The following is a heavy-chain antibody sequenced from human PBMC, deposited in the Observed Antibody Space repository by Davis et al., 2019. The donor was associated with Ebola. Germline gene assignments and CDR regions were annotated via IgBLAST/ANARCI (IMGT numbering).Heavy chain of an antibody. V-gene: IGHV4-39*02. CDR1: GASISRTTNYY. Sequence: SETLSLTCTVSGASISRTTNYYWGWIRQPPGKGLEWIGSVFYSGTPYYNPFLKSRVTMSVDTSKNQFSVRLSSLTAADTGFYYCAREETRGSIAGWFDPWGQGTLVTVSS. D-gene: IGHD2-21*01. CDR3: AREETRGSIAGWFDP. CDR2: VFYSGTP. J-gene: IGHJ5*02.